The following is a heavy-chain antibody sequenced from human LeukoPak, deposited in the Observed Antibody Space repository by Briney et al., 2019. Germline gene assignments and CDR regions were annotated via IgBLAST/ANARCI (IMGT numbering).Heavy chain of an antibody. Sequence: ASVKVSCKASGYTFTSYAMHWVRQAPGQRLEWMGWINAGNGDTKYSQKFQGGVTITRDTSASTAYMELSSLRSEDTAVYYCARTDSGSYENYFDYWGQGTLVTVSS. V-gene: IGHV1-3*01. CDR2: INAGNGDT. CDR3: ARTDSGSYENYFDY. D-gene: IGHD1-26*01. CDR1: GYTFTSYA. J-gene: IGHJ4*02.